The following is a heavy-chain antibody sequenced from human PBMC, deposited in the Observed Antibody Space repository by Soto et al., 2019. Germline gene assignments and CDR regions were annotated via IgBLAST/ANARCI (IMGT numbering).Heavy chain of an antibody. CDR1: GGSISSYY. J-gene: IGHJ5*02. D-gene: IGHD6-6*01. V-gene: IGHV4-59*08. CDR3: ARSIAARPANWFDP. CDR2: IYYSGST. Sequence: SETLSLTCIVSGGSISSYYWSWIRQPSGKGLEWIGYIYYSGSTNYNPSLKSRVTISVDTSKNQFSLKLSSVTAADTAVYYCARSIAARPANWFDPWGQGTLVTVSS.